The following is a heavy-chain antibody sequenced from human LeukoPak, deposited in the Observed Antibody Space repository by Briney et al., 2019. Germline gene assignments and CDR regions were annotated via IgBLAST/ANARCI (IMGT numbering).Heavy chain of an antibody. CDR2: INSDGSSA. V-gene: IGHV3-74*01. CDR1: GFTFSYYW. CDR3: TRECGYDPFEY. J-gene: IGHJ4*02. Sequence: GGSLRLSCAASGFTFSYYWMHWVRQAPGKGLVWVSRINSDGSSATYAHSVKGRFTISRDNAKNTLYLQMNSLRAEDTAVYYCTRECGYDPFEYWGQGTLVTVSS. D-gene: IGHD5-12*01.